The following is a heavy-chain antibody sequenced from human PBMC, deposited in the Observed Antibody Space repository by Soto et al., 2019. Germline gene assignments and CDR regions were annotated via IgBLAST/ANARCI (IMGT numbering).Heavy chain of an antibody. CDR3: ALNYYRSGVLGYYYYGMDV. J-gene: IGHJ6*01. D-gene: IGHD3-10*01. CDR1: GGSISSSSYY. Sequence: PSETLSLTCTVSGGSISSSSYYWGWIRQPPGKGLEWIGEINHSGSTNYNPSLKSRVTISVDTSKNQFSLKLSSVTAADTAVYYCALNYYRSGVLGYYYYGMDVWGQGTTVTVSS. V-gene: IGHV4-39*07. CDR2: INHSGST.